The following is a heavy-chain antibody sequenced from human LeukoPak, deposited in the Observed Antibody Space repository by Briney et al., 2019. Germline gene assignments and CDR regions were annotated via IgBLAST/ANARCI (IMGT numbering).Heavy chain of an antibody. D-gene: IGHD4-17*01. V-gene: IGHV3-23*01. CDR3: AKDVQGDGDAYFDY. J-gene: IGHJ4*02. CDR1: GFTFSSYA. Sequence: PGGSLRLSCAASGFTFSSYAMSWVSQAPGKGLEWVSAISGSGGSTYYADSVKGRFTISRDNSKNTLYLQMNSLRAEDTAVYYCAKDVQGDGDAYFDYWGQGTLVTVSS. CDR2: ISGSGGST.